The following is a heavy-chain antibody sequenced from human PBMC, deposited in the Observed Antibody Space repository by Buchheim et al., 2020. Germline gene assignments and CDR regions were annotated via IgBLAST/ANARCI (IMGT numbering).Heavy chain of an antibody. CDR3: ARIISGTAAGYCFEY. V-gene: IGHV3-21*01. CDR2: ITSSSNYI. Sequence: EVQLVESGGGLVRPGGSLRLSCAASGFTFSTYSMNWVRQAPGKGLEWVSSITSSSNYIYYADSVKGRFTISRDNAKSSLYLQMNSLGAEDTAVYYCARIISGTAAGYCFEYWGQGT. J-gene: IGHJ4*02. CDR1: GFTFSTYS. D-gene: IGHD6-13*01.